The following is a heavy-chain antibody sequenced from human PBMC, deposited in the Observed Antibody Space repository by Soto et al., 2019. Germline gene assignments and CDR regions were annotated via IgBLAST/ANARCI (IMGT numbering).Heavy chain of an antibody. CDR2: IYPGDSDT. CDR1: GYSFTSYW. CDR3: ARSYSSSRGPLGYYYYGMDV. V-gene: IGHV5-51*01. D-gene: IGHD6-6*01. J-gene: IGHJ6*02. Sequence: PGESLKISCKSSGYSFTSYWIGWVRQMPGKGLEWMGIIYPGDSDTRYSPSFQGQVTISADKSISTAYLQWSSLKASDTAMYYCARSYSSSRGPLGYYYYGMDVWGQGTTVTVSS.